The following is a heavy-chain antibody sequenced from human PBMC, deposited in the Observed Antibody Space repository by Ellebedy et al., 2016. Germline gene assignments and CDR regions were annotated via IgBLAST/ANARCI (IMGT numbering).Heavy chain of an antibody. J-gene: IGHJ4*02. CDR1: GFTFSSYA. D-gene: IGHD6-19*01. V-gene: IGHV3-23*01. Sequence: GGSLRLSCAASGFTFSSYAMTWVRQAPGKGLEWVSSISGMGARRDYADSVKGRLTISRDNSKNTLYLQMNSLRAEDTALYYCAKATQWLGRSCFDYWGQGTLVTVSS. CDR2: ISGMGARR. CDR3: AKATQWLGRSCFDY.